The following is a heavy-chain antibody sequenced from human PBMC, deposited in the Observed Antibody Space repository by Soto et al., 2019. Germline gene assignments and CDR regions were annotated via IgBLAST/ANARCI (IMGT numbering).Heavy chain of an antibody. V-gene: IGHV4-38-2*01. Sequence: LSLTCAVSGYSITSDYYWGWIRQPPGKGLEWIGSIYSGSTYYNPSLKSRVTISVDTSKNQFSLRLTSVTAADTAMYYCAKKGYYPSGKINLFDSWGQGTLVTVSS. CDR3: AKKGYYPSGKINLFDS. CDR1: GYSITSDYY. D-gene: IGHD3-10*01. CDR2: IYSGST. J-gene: IGHJ4*02.